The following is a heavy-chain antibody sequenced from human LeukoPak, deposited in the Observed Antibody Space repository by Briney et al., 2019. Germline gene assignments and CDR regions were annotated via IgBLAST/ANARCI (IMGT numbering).Heavy chain of an antibody. V-gene: IGHV4-34*01. CDR2: INHSGST. J-gene: IGHJ4*02. CDR3: ARGRDSSGYYYGFDY. CDR1: GGSFSGYY. Sequence: SETLSLTCAVYGGSFSGYYWSWIRQPPGKGLEWIGEINHSGSTNYNPSLKSRVTISVDTSKNQFSLKLSSVTAADTAVYYCARGRDSSGYYYGFDYWGQGTLVTVSS. D-gene: IGHD3-22*01.